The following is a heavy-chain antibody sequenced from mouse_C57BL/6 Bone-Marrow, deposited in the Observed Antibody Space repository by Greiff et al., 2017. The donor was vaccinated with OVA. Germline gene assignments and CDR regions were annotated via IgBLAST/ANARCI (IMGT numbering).Heavy chain of an antibody. CDR2: INPSNGGT. D-gene: IGHD2-4*01. CDR3: ARGDYDGDWFAY. CDR1: GYTFTSYW. Sequence: VQLQQSGTELVKPGASVKLSCKASGYTFTSYWMHWVKQRPGQGLEWIGNINPSNGGTNYNEKFKSKATLTVDKSSSTAYMQLSSLTSEDSAVYYCARGDYDGDWFAYWGQGTLVTVSA. V-gene: IGHV1-53*01. J-gene: IGHJ3*01.